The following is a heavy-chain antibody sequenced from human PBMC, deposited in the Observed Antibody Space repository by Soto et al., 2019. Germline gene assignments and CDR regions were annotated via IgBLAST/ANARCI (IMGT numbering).Heavy chain of an antibody. Sequence: QVQLQESGPGLVRPSGTLSLTCAVSGDSINSNYCWTWVRQPPGKGLEWIAEIYYSGGTSYNPSLKSSVTISMDKSKNQFSLHLTSVTAADTAMYYCARDTGWGLGYWGQGTLVTVSS. J-gene: IGHJ4*02. CDR1: GDSINSNYC. V-gene: IGHV4-4*02. D-gene: IGHD6-19*01. CDR3: ARDTGWGLGY. CDR2: IYYSGGT.